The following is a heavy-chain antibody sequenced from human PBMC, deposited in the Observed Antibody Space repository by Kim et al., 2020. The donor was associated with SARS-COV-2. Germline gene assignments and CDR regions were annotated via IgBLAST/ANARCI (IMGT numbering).Heavy chain of an antibody. CDR2: IYSGGST. Sequence: GGSLRLSCAASGFTVSSNYMSWVRQAPGKGLEWVSVIYSGGSTYYADSVKGRFTISRDNSKNTTYLQMNSMLADDTAEVYCGGSRCNYGDYYYYGMDVWG. CDR3: GGSRCNYGDYYYYGMDV. CDR1: GFTVSSNY. V-gene: IGHV3-53*01. D-gene: IGHD5-18*01. J-gene: IGHJ6*01.